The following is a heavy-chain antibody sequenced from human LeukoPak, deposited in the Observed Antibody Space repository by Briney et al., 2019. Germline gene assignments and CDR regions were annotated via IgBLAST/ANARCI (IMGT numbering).Heavy chain of an antibody. D-gene: IGHD6-6*01. CDR1: GYTFTGYY. J-gene: IGHJ4*02. Sequence: ASVKVSCKASGYTFTGYYMHWVRQAPGQGLEWMGWINPNSGGTNYAQKFQGRVTMTKDTSISTAYMELSRLRSDDTAVYYCARDLEQLVPLFDYWGQGTLVTVSS. CDR3: ARDLEQLVPLFDY. V-gene: IGHV1-2*02. CDR2: INPNSGGT.